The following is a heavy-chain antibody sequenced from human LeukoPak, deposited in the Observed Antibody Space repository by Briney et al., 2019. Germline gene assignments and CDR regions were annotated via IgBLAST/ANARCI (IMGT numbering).Heavy chain of an antibody. Sequence: SETLSLTCNVSGGSIRSHYWSWLRQPPGKGLEWIGYIYYSGSTNYNPSLKSRVTISVDTSKNQFSLKLSSVTAADTAVYYCARQSISGSSLSYLDYWGQGTLVTVSS. D-gene: IGHD3-22*01. CDR3: ARQSISGSSLSYLDY. V-gene: IGHV4-59*11. J-gene: IGHJ4*02. CDR2: IYYSGST. CDR1: GGSIRSHY.